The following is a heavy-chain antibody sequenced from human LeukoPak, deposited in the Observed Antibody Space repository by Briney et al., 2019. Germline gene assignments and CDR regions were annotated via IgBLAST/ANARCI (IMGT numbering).Heavy chain of an antibody. CDR2: IKTKTDGGTT. Sequence: PGGSLRLSCAASGFTFSSAWMSWVRQAPGQGLEWLGRIKTKTDGGTTEYAAPVKGRFTISRDDSKDTLYLQMNSLKSDDTAVYYCANIFGGNSHRSDYWGQGTLVTVSS. CDR3: ANIFGGNSHRSDY. D-gene: IGHD4-23*01. J-gene: IGHJ4*02. CDR1: GFTFSSAW. V-gene: IGHV3-15*01.